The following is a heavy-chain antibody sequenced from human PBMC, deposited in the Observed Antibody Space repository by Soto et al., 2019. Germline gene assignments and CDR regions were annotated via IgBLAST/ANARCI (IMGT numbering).Heavy chain of an antibody. V-gene: IGHV1-3*05. J-gene: IGHJ4*02. Sequence: QVQLVQSGAEEKRPGASVKVSCKASGYTFTTYAMHWVRQAPGQRLEWMGWINGGNGNTKYSQNFQGRVTITRDTSASTAYMELSSLRSEDTAVYYCAREGTSGSADYWGQGTLVTVSS. D-gene: IGHD6-19*01. CDR1: GYTFTTYA. CDR2: INGGNGNT. CDR3: AREGTSGSADY.